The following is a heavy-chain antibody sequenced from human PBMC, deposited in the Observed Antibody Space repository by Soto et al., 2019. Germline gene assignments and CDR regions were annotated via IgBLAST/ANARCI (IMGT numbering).Heavy chain of an antibody. CDR3: AGKDKSGYFNWFDP. D-gene: IGHD3-22*01. CDR2: IFPSDSDT. Sequence: GESLKISCRTSGYRFTSYWIAWVRQMPGKGLEWMGIIFPSDSDTRYSPSFQGQVTISADRSTSTVFLQWASLKASDTAVYFCAGKDKSGYFNWFDPWDQGTLVTVSS. V-gene: IGHV5-51*01. J-gene: IGHJ5*02. CDR1: GYRFTSYW.